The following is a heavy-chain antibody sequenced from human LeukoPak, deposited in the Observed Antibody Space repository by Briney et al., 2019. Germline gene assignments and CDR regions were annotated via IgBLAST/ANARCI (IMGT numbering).Heavy chain of an antibody. CDR3: AKDKGSSGDY. V-gene: IGHV3-30*02. CDR1: GFTFSTYG. J-gene: IGHJ4*02. Sequence: GGSLRPSCAASGFTFSTYGMHWVRHAPGKGLEWVAFIRYDGSNKYYADSVKGRFTISRDNSKNTLYLQMNSLRPEDTAVYYCAKDKGSSGDYWGQGTLVTVSS. D-gene: IGHD6-6*01. CDR2: IRYDGSNK.